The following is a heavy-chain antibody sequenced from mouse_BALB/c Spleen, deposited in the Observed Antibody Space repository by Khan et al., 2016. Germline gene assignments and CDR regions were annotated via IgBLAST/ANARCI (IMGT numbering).Heavy chain of an antibody. CDR2: INPYNDGT. CDR3: ARSTMITFFDY. CDR1: GYTFTSYV. D-gene: IGHD2-4*01. J-gene: IGHJ2*01. V-gene: IGHV1S136*01. Sequence: VQLQQSGPELVKPGASVKMSCKATGYTFTSYVMHWVKQKPGQGLEWIGYINPYNDGTKYNEKFKGKATLTSDKSSSTAYMELSSLTSEDSAVYYCARSTMITFFDYWGQGTTLTVSS.